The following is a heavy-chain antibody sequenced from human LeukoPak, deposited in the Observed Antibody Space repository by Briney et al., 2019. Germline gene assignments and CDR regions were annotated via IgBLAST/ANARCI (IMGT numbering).Heavy chain of an antibody. D-gene: IGHD2-2*01. CDR3: ARVSCSSTSCYASGVFDY. CDR2: INPNSGGT. V-gene: IGHV1-2*02. CDR1: GYTFTGYY. Sequence: GASVKVSCKASGYTFTGYYMHWVRQAPGQGLEWMGWINPNSGGTNYAQKFQGRVTMTRDTSISTAYMELSRLRSDDTAVYYCARVSCSSTSCYASGVFDYWGQGTLVTVSS. J-gene: IGHJ4*02.